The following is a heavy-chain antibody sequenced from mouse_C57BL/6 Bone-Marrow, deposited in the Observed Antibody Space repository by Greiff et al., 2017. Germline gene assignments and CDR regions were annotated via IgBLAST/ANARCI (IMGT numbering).Heavy chain of an antibody. CDR1: GYTFTSYW. CDR2: IYPGSGST. J-gene: IGHJ2*01. D-gene: IGHD1-1*01. CDR3: AREFDYYGSSYIFDY. V-gene: IGHV1-55*01. Sequence: QVQLQQPGAELVKPGASVKMSCKASGYTFTSYWITWVKQRPGQGLEWIGEIYPGSGSTNYNEKFKSKATLTVDTSSSTAYMQLSSLTSEDSAVYYCAREFDYYGSSYIFDYWGQGTTLTVSS.